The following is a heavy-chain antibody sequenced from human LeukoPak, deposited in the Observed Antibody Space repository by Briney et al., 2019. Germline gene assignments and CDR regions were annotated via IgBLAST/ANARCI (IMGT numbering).Heavy chain of an antibody. D-gene: IGHD4-11*01. CDR3: ARLDDYSNHMVFDY. V-gene: IGHV4-4*07. CDR1: GGSISSYY. J-gene: IGHJ4*02. CDR2: IYTNGST. Sequence: SETLSLTCTVSGGSISSYYWSWIRQPAGKGLEWIGRIYTNGSTNYNPSLKSRVTMSVDTSKNQFSLKLSSVTAADTAVYYCARLDDYSNHMVFDYWGQGTLVTVSS.